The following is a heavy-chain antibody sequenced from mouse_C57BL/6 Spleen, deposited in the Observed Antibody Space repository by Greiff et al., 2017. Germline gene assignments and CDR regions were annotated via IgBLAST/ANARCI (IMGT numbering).Heavy chain of an antibody. D-gene: IGHD3-3*01. CDR2: ISYDGSN. J-gene: IGHJ2*01. CDR1: GYSITSGYY. Sequence: EVKLQESGPGLVKPSQSLSLTCSVTGYSITSGYYWNWIRQFPGNKLEWMGYISYDGSNNYNPSLKNPISITRDTSKNQFFLKLNSVTTEDTATYDCAREGTGYVDYWGQGTTLTVSS. CDR3: AREGTGYVDY. V-gene: IGHV3-6*01.